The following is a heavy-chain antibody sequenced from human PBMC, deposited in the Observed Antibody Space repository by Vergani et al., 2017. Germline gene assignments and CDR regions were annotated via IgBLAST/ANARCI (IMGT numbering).Heavy chain of an antibody. CDR3: ARGRGRYYEFWSGYYGGFDY. CDR1: GGSFSGYY. CDR2: INHSGST. J-gene: IGHJ4*02. D-gene: IGHD3-3*01. Sequence: QVQLQQWGAGLLKPSETLSLTCAVYGGSFSGYYWSWIRQPPGKGLEWIGEINHSGSTNYNPSLKSRVTISVDTSKNQFSLKLSSVTAADTAVYYCARGRGRYYEFWSGYYGGFDYWGQGTLVTVSS. V-gene: IGHV4-34*01.